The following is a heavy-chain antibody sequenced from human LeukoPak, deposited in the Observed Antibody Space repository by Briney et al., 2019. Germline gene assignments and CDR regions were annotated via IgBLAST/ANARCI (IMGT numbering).Heavy chain of an antibody. D-gene: IGHD6-13*01. CDR1: GFTFSDYF. CDR3: ARDLGQTLAAPAFFDF. CDR2: ISSSGSNI. Sequence: PGGSLRLSCAASGFTFSDYFMSWIRQTPGKGLEWVSYISSSGSNIYYADSVKGRFTISRDNAKNSLSLQMNSLTADDTAVYYCARDLGQTLAAPAFFDFWGQGTLVTVSS. J-gene: IGHJ4*02. V-gene: IGHV3-11*04.